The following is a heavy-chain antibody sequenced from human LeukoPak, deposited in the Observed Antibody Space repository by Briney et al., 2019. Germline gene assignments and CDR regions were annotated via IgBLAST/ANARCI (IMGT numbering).Heavy chain of an antibody. CDR1: GYTFTGYY. CDR3: ARVPSPGVVTLKDYYYYYMDV. CDR2: IIPIFGTA. V-gene: IGHV1-69*05. J-gene: IGHJ6*03. Sequence: SVKVSCKASGYTFTGYYMHWVRQAPGQGLEWMGGIIPIFGTANYAQNFQGRVTITTDESTSTAYMELSSLRSEDTAVYYCARVPSPGVVTLKDYYYYYMDVWGKGTTVTVSS. D-gene: IGHD4-23*01.